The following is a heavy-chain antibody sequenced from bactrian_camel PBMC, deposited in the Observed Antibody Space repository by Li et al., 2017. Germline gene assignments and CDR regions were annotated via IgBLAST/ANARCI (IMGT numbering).Heavy chain of an antibody. CDR3: AVVRGSCSTPTDYFY. Sequence: VQLVESGGGLVQPGGSLRLSCAASGFTFSIYTMTWVRQAPGKGLEWVSTINNNGRTTYYATSVKGRFAISHDAAKNALYLQMNMLQAVDTAMYYCAVVRGSCSTPTDYFYRGQGTQVTVS. V-gene: IGHV3S40*01. CDR2: INNNGRTT. CDR1: GFTFSIYT. J-gene: IGHJ4*01. D-gene: IGHD3*01.